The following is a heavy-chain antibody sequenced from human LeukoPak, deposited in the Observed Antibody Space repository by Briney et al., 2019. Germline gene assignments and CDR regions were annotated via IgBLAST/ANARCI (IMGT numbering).Heavy chain of an antibody. D-gene: IGHD3-22*01. CDR2: ISSSSSYI. V-gene: IGHV3-21*01. J-gene: IGHJ4*02. CDR3: ARDSHYYDSSGTSDY. CDR1: GFTFSSYC. Sequence: GGSLRLSCAASGFTFSSYCMNWVRQAPGKGLEWVSSISSSSSYIYYADSVKGRFTISRDNAKNSLYLQMNSLRAEDTAVYYSARDSHYYDSSGTSDYWGQGTLVTVSS.